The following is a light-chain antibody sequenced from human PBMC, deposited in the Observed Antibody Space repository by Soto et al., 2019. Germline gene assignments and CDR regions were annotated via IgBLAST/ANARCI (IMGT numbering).Light chain of an antibody. J-gene: IGKJ1*01. CDR3: QQYNYWPPWT. CDR2: GAS. V-gene: IGKV3-15*01. Sequence: EIVMTQSPATLSVSPGERATLSCRASQSVSSNLAWYQQKPGQAPRRLIYGASTMANGIPARFSGSGSGTEFTLTITSLQSEYFAVYYCQQYNYWPPWTYGQGTKVEIK. CDR1: QSVSSN.